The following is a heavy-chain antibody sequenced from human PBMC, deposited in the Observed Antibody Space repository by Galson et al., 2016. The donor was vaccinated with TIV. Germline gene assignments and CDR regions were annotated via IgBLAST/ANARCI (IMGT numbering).Heavy chain of an antibody. D-gene: IGHD3-10*01. V-gene: IGHV1-69*10. CDR2: IILSLGTT. CDR1: GGTLSNYG. Sequence: SVKVSCKASGGTLSNYGISWVRRAPGQGLEWVGGIILSLGTTNYAQRFLGRVTISTDKVMSEVYMEVTGLTSDDTAVYYCARDREKWLYGSGSPNYYFGMDVWGQGTTVTVSS. J-gene: IGHJ6*02. CDR3: ARDREKWLYGSGSPNYYFGMDV.